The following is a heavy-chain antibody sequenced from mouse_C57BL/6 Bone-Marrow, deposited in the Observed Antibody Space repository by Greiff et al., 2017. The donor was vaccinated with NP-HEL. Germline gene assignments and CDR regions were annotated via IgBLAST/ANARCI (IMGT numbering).Heavy chain of an antibody. CDR2: IRSKSNNYAT. CDR1: GFSFNTYA. V-gene: IGHV10-1*01. Sequence: EVKLQESGGGLVQPKGSLKLSCAASGFSFNTYAMNWVRQAPGKGLEWVARIRSKSNNYATYYADSVKDRFTISRDDSESMLYLQMNNLKTEDTAMYYCVRKGKIYYDYDVWFAYWGQGTLVTVSA. D-gene: IGHD2-4*01. CDR3: VRKGKIYYDYDVWFAY. J-gene: IGHJ3*01.